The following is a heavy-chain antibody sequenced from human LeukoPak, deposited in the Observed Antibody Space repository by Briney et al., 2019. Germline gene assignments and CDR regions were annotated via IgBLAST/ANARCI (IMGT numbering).Heavy chain of an antibody. CDR2: ISSSGNYI. Sequence: GGSLRLSCAASGFPFSTYAMNWVRQAPGKGLEWVSSISSSGNYIYYADSLKGRFTISRDSAKNSLFLQMNSLRAEDTAVYYCARDYPPFGYSGSYLDYWGQGTLVTVSS. D-gene: IGHD1-26*01. J-gene: IGHJ4*02. CDR3: ARDYPPFGYSGSYLDY. CDR1: GFPFSTYA. V-gene: IGHV3-21*01.